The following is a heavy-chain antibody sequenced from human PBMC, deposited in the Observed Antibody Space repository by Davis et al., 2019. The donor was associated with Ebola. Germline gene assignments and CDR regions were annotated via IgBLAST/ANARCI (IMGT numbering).Heavy chain of an antibody. CDR1: GFTFSSYW. V-gene: IGHV3-7*03. D-gene: IGHD1-14*01. CDR2: IKQDGSEK. J-gene: IGHJ4*02. CDR3: ARTGFRLFDY. Sequence: GESLKIPCAASGFTFSSYWMSWVRQAPGKGLEWVANIKQDGSEKYYVDSVKGRFTISRDNAKNSLYLQMNSLRAEDTAVYYCARTGFRLFDYWGQGTLVTVSS.